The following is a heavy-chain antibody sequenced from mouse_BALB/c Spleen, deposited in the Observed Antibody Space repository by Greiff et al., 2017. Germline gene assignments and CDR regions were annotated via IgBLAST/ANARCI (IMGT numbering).Heavy chain of an antibody. J-gene: IGHJ3*01. V-gene: IGHV3-6*02. Sequence: DVKLQESGPGLVKPSQSLSLTCSVTGYSITSGYYWNWIRQFPGNKLEWMGYISYDGSNNYNPSLKNRISITRDTSKNQFFLKLNSVTTEDTATYYCAREITQAYWGQGTLVTVSA. D-gene: IGHD2-4*01. CDR2: ISYDGSN. CDR3: AREITQAY. CDR1: GYSITSGYY.